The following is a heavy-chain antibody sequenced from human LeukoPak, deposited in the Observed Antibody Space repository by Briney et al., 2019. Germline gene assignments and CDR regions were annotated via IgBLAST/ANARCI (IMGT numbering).Heavy chain of an antibody. D-gene: IGHD4-17*01. V-gene: IGHV1-3*03. CDR1: GYTFTSYA. CDR2: INAGNGNT. Sequence: GASVKVSCKASGYTFTSYAMHWVRQAPGQRLEWMGWINAGNGNTKYSQEFQGRVTITRDTSASTAYMELSSLRSGDMAVYYCARAGDYASLGAFDIWGQGTMVTVSS. CDR3: ARAGDYASLGAFDI. J-gene: IGHJ3*02.